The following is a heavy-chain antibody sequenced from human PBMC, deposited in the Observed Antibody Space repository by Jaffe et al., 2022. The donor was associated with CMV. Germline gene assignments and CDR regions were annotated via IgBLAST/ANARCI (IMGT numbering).Heavy chain of an antibody. Sequence: QLQLQESGPGLVKPSETLSLTCTVSGGSLFSSDFYWGWIRQSPGNGLEWLGSVFYTGNTYYNPSLKSRVTISADTSRGQFSLRLGSVTAADTAVYYCARHSVPRSLNRHGNNWFDPWGQGTLVTVSS. D-gene: IGHD1-26*01. V-gene: IGHV4-39*01. J-gene: IGHJ5*02. CDR3: ARHSVPRSLNRHGNNWFDP. CDR1: GGSLFSSDFY. CDR2: VFYTGNT.